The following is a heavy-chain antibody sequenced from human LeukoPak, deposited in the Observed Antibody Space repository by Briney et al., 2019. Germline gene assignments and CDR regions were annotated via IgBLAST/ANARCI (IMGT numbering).Heavy chain of an antibody. Sequence: GGSPRLSCAASGFTFSSYWMSWVRQAPGKGLEWVANIKQDGSEKYYVDSVKGRFTISRDNAKNSLYLQMNSLRAGDTAVYYCASLATIRGDFDYWGQGTLVTVSS. CDR2: IKQDGSEK. CDR3: ASLATIRGDFDY. V-gene: IGHV3-7*03. J-gene: IGHJ4*02. CDR1: GFTFSSYW. D-gene: IGHD5-12*01.